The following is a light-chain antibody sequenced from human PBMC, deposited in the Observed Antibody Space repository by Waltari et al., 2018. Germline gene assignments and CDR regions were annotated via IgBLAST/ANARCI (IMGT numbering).Light chain of an antibody. V-gene: IGLV2-18*02. CDR2: ALS. Sequence: WCRQAPSPAPRCVLYALSGRPPSVPARFAGALTGNTASLTISGLQAEDEGDYYCAAYTGGTTILFGGGTRLTVL. J-gene: IGLJ2*01. CDR3: AAYTGGTTIL.